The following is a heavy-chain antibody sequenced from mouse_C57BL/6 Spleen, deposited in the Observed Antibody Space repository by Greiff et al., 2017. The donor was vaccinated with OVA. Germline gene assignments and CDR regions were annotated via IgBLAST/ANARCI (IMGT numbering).Heavy chain of an antibody. CDR1: GFTFSSYA. Sequence: EVKLMESGGGLVKPGGSLKLSCAASGFTFSSYAMSWVRQTPEKRLEWVATISDGGSYTYYPDNVKGRFTISRDNAKNNLYLQMSHLRSEETAMYYGARGREYYGSSYFDYWGQGTTLTVSS. D-gene: IGHD1-1*01. V-gene: IGHV5-4*03. CDR2: ISDGGSYT. CDR3: ARGREYYGSSYFDY. J-gene: IGHJ2*01.